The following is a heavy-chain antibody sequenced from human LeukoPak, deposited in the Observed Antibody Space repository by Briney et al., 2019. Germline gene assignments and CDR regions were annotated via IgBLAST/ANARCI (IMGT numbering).Heavy chain of an antibody. CDR2: IYPGDSDT. Sequence: GESLKISCKGSGYSFTSYWIGWVRQMPGKGLEWMGIIYPGDSDTRYSPSFQGQATISADKSISTAYLQWSSLKASDTAMYYCARSPTTVTNYYYGMDVWGQGTTVTVSS. CDR3: ARSPTTVTNYYYGMDV. V-gene: IGHV5-51*01. J-gene: IGHJ6*02. D-gene: IGHD4-17*01. CDR1: GYSFTSYW.